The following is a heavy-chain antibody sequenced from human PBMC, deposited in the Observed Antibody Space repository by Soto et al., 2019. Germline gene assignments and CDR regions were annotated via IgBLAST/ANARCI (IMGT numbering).Heavy chain of an antibody. CDR3: ARDRRGAEPPNTEKPYYYYGMDV. J-gene: IGHJ6*02. CDR2: ISSSSSYI. Sequence: EVQLVESGGGLVKPGGSLRLSCAASGFTFSSYSMNWVRQAPGKGLEWVSSISSSSSYIYYADSVKGRFTISRDNAKNSLYLQMNSLRAEDTAVYYCARDRRGAEPPNTEKPYYYYGMDVWGQGTTVTVSS. V-gene: IGHV3-21*01. CDR1: GFTFSSYS.